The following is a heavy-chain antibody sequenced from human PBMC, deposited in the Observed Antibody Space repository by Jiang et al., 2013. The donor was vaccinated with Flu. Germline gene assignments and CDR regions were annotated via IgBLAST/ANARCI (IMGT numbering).Heavy chain of an antibody. J-gene: IGHJ3*02. D-gene: IGHD1-26*01. CDR1: GFTFSNAW. Sequence: QLVESGGGLVKPGGSLRLSCAASGFTFSNAWMNWVRQAPGKGLEWVGRIKSKTDGGTTDYAAPVKGRFTISRDDSKNTLYLQMNSLKTEDTAVYYCTTDLVGVMGATRRDAFDIWGQGTMVTVSS. CDR2: IKSKTDGGTT. V-gene: IGHV3-15*07. CDR3: TTDLVGVMGATRRDAFDI.